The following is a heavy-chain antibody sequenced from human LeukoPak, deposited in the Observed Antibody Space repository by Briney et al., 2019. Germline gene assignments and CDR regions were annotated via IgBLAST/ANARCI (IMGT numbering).Heavy chain of an antibody. J-gene: IGHJ4*02. D-gene: IGHD1-26*01. Sequence: KPSETLSLTCTVSGYSISSGYYWGWIRLPPGKGLEWIGSVYHSGSTYYNPSLSSRVTISVDTSKNQFSLKLSSVTAADTAVYYCARVPYSGTYYVDSWGQGTLVTVSS. V-gene: IGHV4-38-2*02. CDR3: ARVPYSGTYYVDS. CDR2: VYHSGST. CDR1: GYSISSGYY.